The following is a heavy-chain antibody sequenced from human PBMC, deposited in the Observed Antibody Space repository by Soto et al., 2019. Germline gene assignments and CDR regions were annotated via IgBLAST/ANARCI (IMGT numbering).Heavy chain of an antibody. CDR3: ARVLGGYPNFDF. Sequence: QVQLVESGGGVVQPGRSLRLSCAASGFTVSSYGLHWVRQAPGKGLEWLAFISYDGSDKFYADSVKGRFTISRDSSKNTLYLQMYSLRAEDTAVYYCARVLGGYPNFDFWVQGTLVTVSS. CDR2: ISYDGSDK. D-gene: IGHD3-22*01. CDR1: GFTVSSYG. V-gene: IGHV3-30-3*01. J-gene: IGHJ4*02.